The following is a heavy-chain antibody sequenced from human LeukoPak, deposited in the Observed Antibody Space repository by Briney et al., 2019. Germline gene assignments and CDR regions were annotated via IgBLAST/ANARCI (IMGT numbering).Heavy chain of an antibody. Sequence: GASVKVSCKASGYTFTSYDINWVRQAPGQGLEWMGGTIPIFGTANYAQKFQGRVTITADESTSTAYMELSSLRSEDTAVYYCARDDRVRGVPFDYWGQGTLVTVSS. CDR3: ARDDRVRGVPFDY. CDR2: TIPIFGTA. J-gene: IGHJ4*02. CDR1: GYTFTSYD. V-gene: IGHV1-69*13. D-gene: IGHD3-10*01.